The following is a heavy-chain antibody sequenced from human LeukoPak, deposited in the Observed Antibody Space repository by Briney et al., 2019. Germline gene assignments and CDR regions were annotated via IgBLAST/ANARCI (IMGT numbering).Heavy chain of an antibody. CDR2: ISRGGNTI. Sequence: PGGSLRLSCAASGFTFSDNEMNWVRQAPGKGLEWVSYISRGGNTIYYSDSVKGRFTISRDTAKNSLYLQMNSLRAEDTAVYYCAKPRGLGYFDAFDIWGQGTMVTVSS. V-gene: IGHV3-48*03. CDR1: GFTFSDNE. CDR3: AKPRGLGYFDAFDI. J-gene: IGHJ3*02. D-gene: IGHD3-22*01.